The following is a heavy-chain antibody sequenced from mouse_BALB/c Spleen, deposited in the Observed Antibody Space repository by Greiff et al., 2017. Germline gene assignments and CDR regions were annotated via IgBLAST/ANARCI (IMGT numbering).Heavy chain of an antibody. Sequence: QVQLKESGPGLVAPSQSLSITCTVSGFSLTSYGVHWVRQPPGKGLEWLGVIWAGGSTNYNSALMSRLSISKDNSKSQVFLKMNSLQTDDTAMYYCAAIYYGNPMDYWGQGTSVTVSS. CDR2: IWAGGST. CDR3: AAIYYGNPMDY. V-gene: IGHV2-9*02. J-gene: IGHJ4*01. D-gene: IGHD2-1*01. CDR1: GFSLTSYG.